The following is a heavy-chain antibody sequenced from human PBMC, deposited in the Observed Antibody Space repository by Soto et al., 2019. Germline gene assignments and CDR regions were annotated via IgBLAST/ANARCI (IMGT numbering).Heavy chain of an antibody. CDR3: AIANGDYLYYHYVMDV. CDR2: VIPIFGTG. V-gene: IGHV1-69*01. CDR1: GGTFSSYA. Sequence: QVQLVQSGAEVKKPGSSVKVYCKASGGTFSSYAITWERQAPGKGLERMGGVIPIFGTGNYAKKFQGRVPITEYEPTGTAYMELSSLLSEDTAVYYCAIANGDYLYYHYVMDVWGQGTTVTLSS. J-gene: IGHJ6*02. D-gene: IGHD4-17*01.